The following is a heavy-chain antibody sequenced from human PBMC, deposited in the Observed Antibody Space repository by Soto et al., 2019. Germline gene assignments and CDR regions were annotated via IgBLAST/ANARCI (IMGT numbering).Heavy chain of an antibody. V-gene: IGHV4-31*03. CDR1: GGSISSGGYY. Sequence: PSLTCTVSGGSISSGGYYWSWIRQHPGKGLEWIGYIYYSGSTYYNPSLKSRVTISVDTSKNQFSLKLSSVTAADTAVYYCARELQYSRLFYGMDVWGQGTTVTVSS. D-gene: IGHD6-13*01. CDR2: IYYSGST. J-gene: IGHJ6*02. CDR3: ARELQYSRLFYGMDV.